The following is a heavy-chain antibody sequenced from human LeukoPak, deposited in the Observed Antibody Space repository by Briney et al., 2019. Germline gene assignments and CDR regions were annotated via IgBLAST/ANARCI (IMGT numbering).Heavy chain of an antibody. CDR3: ARAGSSGSVDY. D-gene: IGHD6-19*01. V-gene: IGHV3-7*05. CDR2: INQDGSEK. CDR1: GFXFSSLW. Sequence: GGSLRLSCAASGFXFSSLWMSWVRQAPGKGLEWVANINQDGSEKYYVDSVKGRFTISRDNAKNSLYLQMNSLRAEDTAVYYCARAGSSGSVDYWGQGTLVTVSS. J-gene: IGHJ4*02.